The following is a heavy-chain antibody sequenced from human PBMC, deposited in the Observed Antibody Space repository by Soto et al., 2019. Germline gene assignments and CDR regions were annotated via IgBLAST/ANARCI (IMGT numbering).Heavy chain of an antibody. CDR2: IYYSGST. D-gene: IGHD6-19*01. CDR3: ARIPTGGGWGYYYGMDV. CDR1: GGSISSSSYY. V-gene: IGHV4-39*01. J-gene: IGHJ6*02. Sequence: SETLSLTCTVSGGSISSSSYYWGWIRQPPGKGLEWIGSIYYSGSTYYNPSLKSRVTISVDTSKNQFSLKLSSVTSADTAVYYCARIPTGGGWGYYYGMDVWGQGTTVTVSS.